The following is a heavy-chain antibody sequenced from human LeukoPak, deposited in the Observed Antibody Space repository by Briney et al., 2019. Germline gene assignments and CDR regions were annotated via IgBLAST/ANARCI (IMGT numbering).Heavy chain of an antibody. J-gene: IGHJ4*02. CDR3: ARAGGDGYNSLVDYFDY. CDR2: IYYSGST. V-gene: IGHV4-59*01. D-gene: IGHD2-21*01. CDR1: GGSISSYY. Sequence: PSETLSLTCTVSGGSISSYYWSWIRQPPGKGLEWIGYIYYSGSTNYNPSLKSRVTISVDTSKNQFSLKLSSVTAADTAVYYCARAGGDGYNSLVDYFDYWGQGTLVTVSS.